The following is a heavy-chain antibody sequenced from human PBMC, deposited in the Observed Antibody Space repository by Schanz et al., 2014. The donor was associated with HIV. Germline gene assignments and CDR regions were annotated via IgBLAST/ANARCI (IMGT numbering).Heavy chain of an antibody. CDR3: ANSGYCTSGVCYTRGYDTDV. V-gene: IGHV3-74*02. Sequence: VQLVESGGGVVQPGRSLRLSCAASGFTFSNDWMHWVRQAPGKGLVWVSRINALGTTTAYADSVKGRFAISRDNAKRTLYLQMNSLRAEDTAVYYCANSGYCTSGVCYTRGYDTDVWGQGTTVTVSS. J-gene: IGHJ6*02. D-gene: IGHD2-8*01. CDR2: INALGTTT. CDR1: GFTFSNDW.